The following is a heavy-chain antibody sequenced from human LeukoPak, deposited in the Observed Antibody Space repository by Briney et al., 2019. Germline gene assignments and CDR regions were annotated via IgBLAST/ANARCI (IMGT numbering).Heavy chain of an antibody. CDR3: ARNAGRSGAYP. CDR1: GGSISTFY. J-gene: IGHJ5*02. V-gene: IGHV4-59*01. CDR2: IQYSGGT. Sequence: SETLSLTCTVSGGSISTFYWSWIRQSPGKGLEWIGYIQYSGGTNYNPSLKSRVTISLDTSKNQFSLRLNSVTAADTAVYYCARNAGRSGAYPWGQGTLVTVSS. D-gene: IGHD3-10*01.